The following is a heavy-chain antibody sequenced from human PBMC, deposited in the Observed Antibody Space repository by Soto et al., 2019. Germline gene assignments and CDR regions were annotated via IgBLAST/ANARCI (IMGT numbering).Heavy chain of an antibody. CDR2: IIPIFGTA. CDR3: ASKRQLWPQYNWFDP. J-gene: IGHJ5*02. V-gene: IGHV1-69*12. D-gene: IGHD5-18*01. CDR1: GGTFSSYA. Sequence: QVQLVQSGAEVKKPGSSVKVSCKASGGTFSSYAISWVRQAPGQGLEWMGGIIPIFGTANYAQKFQGRVTITADQSMXTAYMELSSLRSEDTAVYYCASKRQLWPQYNWFDPWGQGTLVTVSS.